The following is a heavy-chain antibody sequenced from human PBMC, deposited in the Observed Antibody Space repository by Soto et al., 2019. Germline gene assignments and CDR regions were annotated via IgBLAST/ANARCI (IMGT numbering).Heavy chain of an antibody. V-gene: IGHV1-18*04. D-gene: IGHD6-6*01. CDR1: GYTFTSYG. CDR3: ARVSSSAPPYYYGMDV. J-gene: IGHJ6*02. CDR2: ISAYNGNT. Sequence: QVQLVQSGAEVKKPGASVKVSCKASGYTFTSYGISWVRQAPGQGLEWMGWISAYNGNTNYAQKLQGRITMTTDTTTSTDYMELRSLRADDTAVYYCARVSSSAPPYYYGMDVWGQGTTVTVSS.